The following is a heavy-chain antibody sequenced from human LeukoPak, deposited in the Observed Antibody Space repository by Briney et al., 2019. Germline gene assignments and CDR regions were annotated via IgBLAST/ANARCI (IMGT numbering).Heavy chain of an antibody. CDR3: AQDRGARYPFGMDV. CDR2: IGGGGTT. V-gene: IGHV3-23*01. Sequence: GGSLRLSCAASGFTFSNYVMSWVRQAPGKGLEWVSSIGGGGTTSYADSVKGRFTISRDLSKITVYLQMNSLRAEDTAVYYCAQDRGARYPFGMDVWGQGTTVTVSS. J-gene: IGHJ6*02. CDR1: GFTFSNYV. D-gene: IGHD2-2*01.